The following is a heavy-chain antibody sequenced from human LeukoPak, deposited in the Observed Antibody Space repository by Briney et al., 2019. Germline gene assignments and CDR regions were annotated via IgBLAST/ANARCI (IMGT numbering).Heavy chain of an antibody. CDR3: ARDPVSGYCSSTSCID. D-gene: IGHD2-2*01. Sequence: GSSVKVSCKASGGTFSSYAISWVRQAPGQGLEWMGRIIPILGIANYAQKFQGRVTITADKSTSTAYMELSSLRSEDTAVYYCARDPVSGYCSSTSCIDWGQGTLVTVSS. J-gene: IGHJ4*02. CDR2: IIPILGIA. CDR1: GGTFSSYA. V-gene: IGHV1-69*04.